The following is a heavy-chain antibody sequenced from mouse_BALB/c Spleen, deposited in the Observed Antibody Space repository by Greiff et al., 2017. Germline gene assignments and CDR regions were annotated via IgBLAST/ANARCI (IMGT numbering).Heavy chain of an antibody. CDR2: ISSGGSYT. CDR1: GFTFSSYA. Sequence: DVQLVESGGGLVKPGGSLKLSCAASGFTFSSYAMSWVRQSPEKRLEWVAEISSGGSYTYYPDTVTGRFTISRDNAKNTLYLEMSSLRSEDTAMYYCARASSSMDYWGQGTSVTVSS. CDR3: ARASSSMDY. D-gene: IGHD1-3*01. J-gene: IGHJ4*01. V-gene: IGHV5-9-4*01.